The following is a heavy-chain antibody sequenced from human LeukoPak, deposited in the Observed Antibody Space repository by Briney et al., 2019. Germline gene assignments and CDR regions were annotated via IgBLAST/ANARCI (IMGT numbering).Heavy chain of an antibody. CDR3: ARVRRYFDWCLDY. D-gene: IGHD3-9*01. CDR2: ISSSGSSI. V-gene: IGHV3-11*01. CDR1: EFTFSNYG. Sequence: GGSLRLSCAASEFTFSNYGMSWVRQAPGKGLEWVSYISSSGSSIYYADSVKGRFTISRDNAKNSLYLQMNSLRAEDTAVYYCARVRRYFDWCLDYWGQGTLVTVSS. J-gene: IGHJ4*02.